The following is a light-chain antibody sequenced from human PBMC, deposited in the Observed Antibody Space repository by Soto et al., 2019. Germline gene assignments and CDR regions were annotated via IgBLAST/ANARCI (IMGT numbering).Light chain of an antibody. V-gene: IGKV1-17*01. CDR1: QGIRND. CDR3: RQQNTNSLT. CDR2: LAS. J-gene: IGKJ3*01. Sequence: DTQMTQSPSSLSASVGDRVTITCQASQGIRNDLGWYQQRPGKAPKRLIFLASSMQSGVPSRFMDRRSGTEFTHTSGSLRSEDCATDHCRQQNTNSLTFGPGTKVDI.